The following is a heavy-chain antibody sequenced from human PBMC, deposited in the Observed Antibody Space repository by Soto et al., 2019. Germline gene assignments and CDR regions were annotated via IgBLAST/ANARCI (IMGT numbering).Heavy chain of an antibody. V-gene: IGHV3-23*01. Sequence: VGSLRLSCTASGFTFSSDAMNWVREAPGTGLEWVSSISGSGGATFYADSVKGRFTISRDNSKNILYLQMNSLRPDDTAVYYCATAHLVVVQSAVGYWGQGTLVTVSS. CDR2: ISGSGGAT. J-gene: IGHJ4*02. CDR3: ATAHLVVVQSAVGY. D-gene: IGHD2-2*01. CDR1: GFTFSSDA.